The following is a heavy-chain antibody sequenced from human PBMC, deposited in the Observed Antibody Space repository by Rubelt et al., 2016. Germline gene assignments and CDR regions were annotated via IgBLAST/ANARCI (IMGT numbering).Heavy chain of an antibody. V-gene: IGHV3-48*01. J-gene: IGHJ6*02. CDR2: ISSSSSTI. CDR1: GFTFSSYS. CDR3: EGYCSGGSCQLYYGMDV. D-gene: IGHD2-15*01. Sequence: EVQLVESGGGLVQPGGSLRLSCAASGFTFSSYSMNWVRQAPGKGLEWVSYISSSSSTIYYADSVKGRFTISRDNAKNSLYLRMNSVSAEDTAVYYCEGYCSGGSCQLYYGMDVWGQGTTVTVSS.